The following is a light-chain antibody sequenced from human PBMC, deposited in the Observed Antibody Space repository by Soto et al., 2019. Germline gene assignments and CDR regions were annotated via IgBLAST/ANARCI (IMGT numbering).Light chain of an antibody. CDR1: SNDIGGYNY. V-gene: IGLV2-14*01. Sequence: QSVLTQPASVSGSPGQSITIPCTGSSNDIGGYNYVSWYQQHPGRAPKLVIYKVSDQPSGVSTRFSASKSGNTASLTISGLRAEDEADYYCSSYSTTTTPQWVFGGGTQLTVL. CDR3: SSYSTTTTPQWV. J-gene: IGLJ3*02. CDR2: KVS.